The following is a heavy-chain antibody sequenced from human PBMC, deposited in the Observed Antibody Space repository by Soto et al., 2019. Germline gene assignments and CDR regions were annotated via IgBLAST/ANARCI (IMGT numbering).Heavy chain of an antibody. J-gene: IGHJ6*03. CDR2: IYYSGST. D-gene: IGHD4-17*01. CDR1: GGSISISSYY. Sequence: SETLSLTCTVSGGSISISSYYWGWIRQPPGKGLEWIGSIYYSGSTYYNPSLKSRVTISVDTSKNQFSLKLSSVTAADTAVYYCARHYGDYLSEYYYYMDVWGKGTTVTVSS. V-gene: IGHV4-39*01. CDR3: ARHYGDYLSEYYYYMDV.